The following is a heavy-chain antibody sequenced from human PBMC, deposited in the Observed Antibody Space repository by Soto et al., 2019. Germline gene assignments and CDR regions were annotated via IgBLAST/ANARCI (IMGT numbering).Heavy chain of an antibody. V-gene: IGHV3-30-3*01. CDR1: GFTFTNYV. CDR2: ISYDGSNK. Sequence: QVQLVESGGGVVQPGGSLRLSCAASGFTFTNYVIHWVRQAPGKGLEWVAVISYDGSNKYYADSVKGRFTISRDNSRNTLYLQMNSLRPEDTAMYYCARSRAIVSSPDDFWGQGTLVTVSS. D-gene: IGHD1-26*01. J-gene: IGHJ4*02. CDR3: ARSRAIVSSPDDF.